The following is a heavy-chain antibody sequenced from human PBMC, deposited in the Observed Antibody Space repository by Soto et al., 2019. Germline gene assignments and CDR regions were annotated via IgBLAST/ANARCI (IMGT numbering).Heavy chain of an antibody. V-gene: IGHV3-21*01. CDR3: ARDGSGSYYQPPGWFDP. J-gene: IGHJ5*02. D-gene: IGHD3-10*01. Sequence: EVQLVESGGGLVKPGGSLRLSCAASGFTFSSYSMNWVRQAPGKGLEWVSSISSSSSYIYYADSVKGRFTISRDNAKNSLYLQMNSLRAEDTAVYYCARDGSGSYYQPPGWFDPWGQGTLVTVSS. CDR1: GFTFSSYS. CDR2: ISSSSSYI.